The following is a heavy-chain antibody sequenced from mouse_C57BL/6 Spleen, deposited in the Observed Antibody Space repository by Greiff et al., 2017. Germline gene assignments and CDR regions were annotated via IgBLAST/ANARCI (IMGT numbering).Heavy chain of an antibody. CDR3: ARRWLGQGLRFAC. J-gene: IGHJ3*01. CDR2: INPNNGGT. Sequence: EVQLQQSGPELVKPGASVKISCKASGYTFTDYYMNWVKQSHGKSLEWIGDINPNNGGTSYNQKFKGKATLTVDKSSSTAYMGLRSLTSEVSAVYYCARRWLGQGLRFACCGNGALVTVSA. V-gene: IGHV1-26*01. CDR1: GYTFTDYY. D-gene: IGHD3-3*01.